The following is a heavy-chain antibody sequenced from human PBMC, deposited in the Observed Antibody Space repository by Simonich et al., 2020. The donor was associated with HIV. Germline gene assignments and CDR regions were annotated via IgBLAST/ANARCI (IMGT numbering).Heavy chain of an antibody. CDR3: ASGGSISSVWADDY. V-gene: IGHV3-30*07. Sequence: QVQLVESGGGVVQPGRSLRLSCAASGFTFSSYAMHWVRQAPGKGLEWVAVISYDGSNKYYADSVKGRFTISRDNSKNTLDLQMTSLRAEDTAVYYCASGGSISSVWADDYWGQGTLVTVSS. J-gene: IGHJ4*02. CDR2: ISYDGSNK. CDR1: GFTFSSYA. D-gene: IGHD3-16*01.